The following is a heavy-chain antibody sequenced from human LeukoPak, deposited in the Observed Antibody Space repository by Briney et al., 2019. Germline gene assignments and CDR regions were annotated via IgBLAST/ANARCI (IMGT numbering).Heavy chain of an antibody. J-gene: IGHJ4*02. CDR3: ARDSVGATAFDY. D-gene: IGHD1-26*01. Sequence: GGSLRLSCAASGFTFSSYWISWVRQAPGKGLEWVANIKQDGSEKYYVDSVKGRFTISRDNAKNSLYLQMNSLRAEDTAVYYCARDSVGATAFDYWGQGTLVTVSS. CDR1: GFTFSSYW. CDR2: IKQDGSEK. V-gene: IGHV3-7*01.